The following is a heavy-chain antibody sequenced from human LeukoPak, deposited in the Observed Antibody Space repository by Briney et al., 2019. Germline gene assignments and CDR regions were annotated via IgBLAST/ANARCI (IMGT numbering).Heavy chain of an antibody. D-gene: IGHD6-6*01. J-gene: IGHJ6*02. V-gene: IGHV3-30-3*01. CDR1: GFTFSNYD. CDR3: GRVGDPSSSSQEGAYYYGMDV. CDR2: ISYDGSKR. Sequence: PGGSLRLSCAASGFTFSNYDMHWVRQAPGKGLKWEAFISYDGSKRYYADSVKGRFTISRDNSKNTLYLQMDSLRAEDATVYYCGRVGDPSSSSQEGAYYYGMDVWGQGTTVTVSS.